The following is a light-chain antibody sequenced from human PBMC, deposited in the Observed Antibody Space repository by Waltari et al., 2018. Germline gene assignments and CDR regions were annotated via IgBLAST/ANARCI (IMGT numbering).Light chain of an antibody. J-gene: IGLJ2*01. Sequence: QSALTQPASVSGSPGQSITISCTGISSDLNGYNYVSWYQKYPGKAPKLIIYEVSNRPLGVSNRFSGSKSGNTASLSISGLQAEDEADYCCTSYISGTTLVIFGGGTKLTVL. CDR2: EVS. CDR1: SSDLNGYNY. V-gene: IGLV2-14*01. CDR3: TSYISGTTLVI.